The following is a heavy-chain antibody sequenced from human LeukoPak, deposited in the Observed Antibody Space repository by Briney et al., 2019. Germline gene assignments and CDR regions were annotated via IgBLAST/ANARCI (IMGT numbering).Heavy chain of an antibody. CDR2: IIALFGTT. D-gene: IGHD2-15*01. Sequence: ASVRVSCKASGGTFTNYGISWLRQAPGQGLEWMGRIIALFGTTNYAKKFQARVTITADKSTSTVYMELRSLTSEDTALYYCARDHEIAVAVDARNAFDIWGQGTMVTVSS. CDR3: ARDHEIAVAVDARNAFDI. CDR1: GGTFTNYG. V-gene: IGHV1-69*06. J-gene: IGHJ3*02.